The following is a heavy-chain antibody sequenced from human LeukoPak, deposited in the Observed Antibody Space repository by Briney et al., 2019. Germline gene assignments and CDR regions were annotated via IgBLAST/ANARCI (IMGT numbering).Heavy chain of an antibody. CDR1: GGSISSGSYY. D-gene: IGHD1-1*01. CDR2: IYTSGST. CDR3: ARDHHLELAYDY. Sequence: SETLSLTCTVSGGSISSGSYYWSWIRQPAGKGLEWIGRIYTSGSTNYNPSLKSRVTISVDTSKNQFSLKLSSVTAADTAVYYCARDHHLELAYDYWGQGTLVTVSS. J-gene: IGHJ4*02. V-gene: IGHV4-61*02.